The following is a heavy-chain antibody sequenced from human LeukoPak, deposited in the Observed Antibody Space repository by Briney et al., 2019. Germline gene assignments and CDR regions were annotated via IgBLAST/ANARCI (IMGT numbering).Heavy chain of an antibody. D-gene: IGHD3-3*01. CDR2: ISGSGGST. CDR1: GFTFSSYA. V-gene: IGHV3-23*01. CDR3: AKGTYYYFWSGYFFDY. Sequence: PGGSLRLSCAASGFTFSSYAMSWVRQAPGEGLEWVSAISGSGGSTYYADSVKGRFTISRDNSKNTLYLQMNSLRAEDTAVYYCAKGTYYYFWSGYFFDYWGQGTLVTVSS. J-gene: IGHJ4*02.